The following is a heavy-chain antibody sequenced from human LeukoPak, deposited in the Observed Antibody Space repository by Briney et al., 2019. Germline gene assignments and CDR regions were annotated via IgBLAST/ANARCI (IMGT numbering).Heavy chain of an antibody. CDR1: GYTFTGYY. CDR2: INPNSGGT. CDR3: ARDPRYCSSTSCYAGRNWFDP. V-gene: IGHV1-2*02. Sequence: ASVTVSCKASGYTFTGYYMHCVRQAPGQGLEWMGWINPNSGGTNYAQKFQGRVTMTRDTSISTAYMELSRLRSDDTAVYYCARDPRYCSSTSCYAGRNWFDPWGQGTLVTVSS. J-gene: IGHJ5*02. D-gene: IGHD2-2*01.